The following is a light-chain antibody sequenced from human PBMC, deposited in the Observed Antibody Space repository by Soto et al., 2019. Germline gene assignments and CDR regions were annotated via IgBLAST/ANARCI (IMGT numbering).Light chain of an antibody. CDR2: KVS. CDR1: QSLEHSDGNTD. Sequence: DVVMTQTPLSSPVPLGQPASISCRSSQSLEHSDGNTDLNWLHQRPGQPPRLLIYKVSHRFSGVPDRCSGSGAGTDFTLKISRVEAEDVGIYYCMQATHYRPYTFGPGTKLEIK. V-gene: IGKV2-24*01. CDR3: MQATHYRPYT. J-gene: IGKJ2*01.